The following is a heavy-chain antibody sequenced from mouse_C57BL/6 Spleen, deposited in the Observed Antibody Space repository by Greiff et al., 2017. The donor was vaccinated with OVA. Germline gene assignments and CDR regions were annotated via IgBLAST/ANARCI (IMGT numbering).Heavy chain of an antibody. CDR2: INPNYGTT. CDR3: ASPDYDGEDYYAMDY. J-gene: IGHJ4*01. Sequence: EVKLQESGPELVKPGASVKISCKASGYSFTDYNMNWVKQSNGKSLEWIGVINPNYGTTSYNQKFKGKATLTVDQSSSTAYMQLNSLTSEDSAVYYCASPDYDGEDYYAMDYWGQGTSVTVSS. CDR1: GYSFTDYN. V-gene: IGHV1-39*01. D-gene: IGHD2-4*01.